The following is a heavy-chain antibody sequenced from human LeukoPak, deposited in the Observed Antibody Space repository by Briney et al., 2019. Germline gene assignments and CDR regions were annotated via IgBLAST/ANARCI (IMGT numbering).Heavy chain of an antibody. CDR1: GFTFNSYA. Sequence: GGSLRLSCAASGFTFNSYAMHWVRQTPGKGLEWVAVISYDGSNKLYADSVKGRFTISRDSSKNTLYLQMNSLRAEDTVLYYCARDISWGSTIDYWGQGTLVTVSS. CDR3: ARDISWGSTIDY. CDR2: ISYDGSNK. V-gene: IGHV3-30-3*01. J-gene: IGHJ4*02. D-gene: IGHD3-16*01.